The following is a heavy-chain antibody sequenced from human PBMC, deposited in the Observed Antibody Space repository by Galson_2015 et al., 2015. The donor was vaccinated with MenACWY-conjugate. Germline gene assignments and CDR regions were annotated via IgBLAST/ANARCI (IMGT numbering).Heavy chain of an antibody. V-gene: IGHV3-73*01. J-gene: IGHJ5*02. CDR3: TRDAGDYNWFDP. Sequence: ASSVRCRVFISRDDSMNTAFLQMNSLKTEDTAVYYCTRDAGDYNWFDPWGQGALVTVSS. D-gene: IGHD4-17*01.